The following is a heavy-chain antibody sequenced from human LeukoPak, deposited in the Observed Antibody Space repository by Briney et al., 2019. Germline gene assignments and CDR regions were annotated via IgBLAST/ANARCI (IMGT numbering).Heavy chain of an antibody. CDR2: IYSGGST. V-gene: IGHV3-53*04. CDR3: ARDGSITAGSMDL. J-gene: IGHJ6*04. CDR1: GFTLSSND. D-gene: IGHD6-6*01. Sequence: GGSLRPSCAASGFTLSSNDMSWVRQAPGKGLEWVSVIYSGGSTYYTDSAKGRFTISRHNAKPALYLQMNGARGEDRAVYYCARDGSITAGSMDLWGEGTTVTVSS.